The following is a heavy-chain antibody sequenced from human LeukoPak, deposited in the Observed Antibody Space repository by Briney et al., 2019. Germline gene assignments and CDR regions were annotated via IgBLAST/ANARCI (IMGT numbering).Heavy chain of an antibody. CDR3: ARDEEDSSGYYHENWFDP. CDR2: ISSSSSYI. Sequence: PGGSLRLSCAASGFTFSSYSMNWVRQAPGKGLEWVSSISSSSSYIYYADSVKGRFTISRDNAKNSLYLQMNSLRAEDTAVYYCARDEEDSSGYYHENWFDPWGQGTLVAVSS. J-gene: IGHJ5*02. V-gene: IGHV3-21*01. D-gene: IGHD3-22*01. CDR1: GFTFSSYS.